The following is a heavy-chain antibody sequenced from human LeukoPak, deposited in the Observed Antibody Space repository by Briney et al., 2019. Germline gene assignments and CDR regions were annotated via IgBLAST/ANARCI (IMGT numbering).Heavy chain of an antibody. CDR2: IYYSGST. CDR3: ARRLEYSSGWYGNDAFDI. D-gene: IGHD6-19*01. Sequence: KTSETLSLTCAVYGGSFSSYYWGWIRQPPGKGLEWIGSIYYSGSTYYNPSLKSRVTISVDTSKNQFSLKLSSVTAADTAVYYCARRLEYSSGWYGNDAFDIWGQGTMVTVSS. CDR1: GGSFSSYY. J-gene: IGHJ3*02. V-gene: IGHV4-39*01.